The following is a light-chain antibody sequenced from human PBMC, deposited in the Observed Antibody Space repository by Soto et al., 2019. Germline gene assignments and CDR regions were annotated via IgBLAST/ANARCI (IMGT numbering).Light chain of an antibody. Sequence: IVMTQSPLSLPVTPGEPASISCRSSQSLLHSNGFTYLDWYLQKPGQSPQLLIYLGSNRASGVPDRFSGSESGTDFTLKISKVEAEDVGVYYCMQSLQTPGTFGQGTKVEIK. J-gene: IGKJ1*01. V-gene: IGKV2-28*01. CDR2: LGS. CDR3: MQSLQTPGT. CDR1: QSLLHSNGFTY.